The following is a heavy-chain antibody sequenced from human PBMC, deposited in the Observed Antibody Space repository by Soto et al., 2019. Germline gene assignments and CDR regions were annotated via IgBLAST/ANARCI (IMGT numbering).Heavy chain of an antibody. CDR3: ARVPSSGSDPSYWYFDL. CDR1: GGTFSSYA. Sequence: QVQLVQSGAEVKKPGSSVKVSCKASGGTFSSYAISWVRQAPGQGLEWMGGIIPIFGTANYAQKFQGRVTITADESTSAAYMELRSRKSEDTAVYYCARVPSSGSDPSYWYFDLWGRGTLVTVSS. V-gene: IGHV1-69*01. CDR2: IIPIFGTA. D-gene: IGHD1-26*01. J-gene: IGHJ2*01.